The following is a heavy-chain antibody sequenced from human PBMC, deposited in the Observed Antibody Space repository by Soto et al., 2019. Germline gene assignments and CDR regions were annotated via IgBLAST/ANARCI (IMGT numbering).Heavy chain of an antibody. V-gene: IGHV4-59*08. CDR2: IYYSGST. D-gene: IGHD6-6*01. CDR3: ARGIGLRSSLFDY. Sequence: SETLSLTCTVSGGSISSYYWSWIRQPPGKGLEWIGYIYYSGSTNYNPSLKSRVTISVDTSKNQFSLKLSSVTAADTAVYYCARGIGLRSSLFDYWGQGTLVTVSS. J-gene: IGHJ4*02. CDR1: GGSISSYY.